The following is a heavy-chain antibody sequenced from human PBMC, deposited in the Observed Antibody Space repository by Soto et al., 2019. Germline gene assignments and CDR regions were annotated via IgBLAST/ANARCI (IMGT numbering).Heavy chain of an antibody. D-gene: IGHD1-26*01. J-gene: IGHJ4*02. CDR1: GGPISTAGMY. CDR3: ARSRGSSKPYYFDS. CDR2: VFYTGIT. Sequence: QVQLQESGPGLVKPSQTLSLSCTVSGGPISTAGMYWSWIRQHPGRGLEWIGYVFYTGITYYNPSLKSRVTMSVDTSKNQFSLKLSSVTAADTALYYCARSRGSSKPYYFDSWGQGTLVTVSS. V-gene: IGHV4-31*03.